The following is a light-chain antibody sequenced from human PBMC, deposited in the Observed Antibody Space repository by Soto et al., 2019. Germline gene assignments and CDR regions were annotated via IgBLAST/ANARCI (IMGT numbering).Light chain of an antibody. CDR1: QSINSE. J-gene: IGKJ2*01. CDR3: QQGHNWPLT. CDR2: GAS. Sequence: EIVMTQSPATLSLSPGERAALSCRASQSINSELAWYQQKPGQPPRLLIYGASTRATGVPARFTGSQSGSEFTLTISGLQSEDFAVYYCQQGHNWPLTVGQRTRLEI. V-gene: IGKV3-15*01.